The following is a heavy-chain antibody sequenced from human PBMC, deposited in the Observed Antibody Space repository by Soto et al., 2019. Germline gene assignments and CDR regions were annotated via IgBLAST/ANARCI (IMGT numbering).Heavy chain of an antibody. CDR1: GDSVSSNSAA. CDR3: ARDRRIAARLPSGPNFDY. D-gene: IGHD6-6*01. CDR2: TYYRSKWYN. V-gene: IGHV6-1*01. Sequence: SQTLSLPCAISGDSVSSNSAAWNWIRQSPSRGLEWLGRTYYRSKWYNDYAVSVKSRITINPDTSKNQFSLQLNSVTPEDTAVYYCARDRRIAARLPSGPNFDYWGQGTLVTVSS. J-gene: IGHJ4*02.